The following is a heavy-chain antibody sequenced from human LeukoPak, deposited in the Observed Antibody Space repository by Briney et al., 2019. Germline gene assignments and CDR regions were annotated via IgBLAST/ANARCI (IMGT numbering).Heavy chain of an antibody. Sequence: GRSLRLSCAASGFTFSSYGMHWVRQAPGKGLEWVTVISYDGRNIYYADFVKGRFTISRDNSKNTLYLQMNSLRAEDTAVYYCAKAFGYCSGGSCYYYYYGMDVWGKGTTVTVSS. CDR3: AKAFGYCSGGSCYYYYYGMDV. CDR2: ISYDGRNI. J-gene: IGHJ6*04. D-gene: IGHD2-15*01. V-gene: IGHV3-30*18. CDR1: GFTFSSYG.